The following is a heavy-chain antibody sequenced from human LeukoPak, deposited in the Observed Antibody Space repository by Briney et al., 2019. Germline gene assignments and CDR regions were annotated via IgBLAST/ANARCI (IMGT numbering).Heavy chain of an antibody. V-gene: IGHV4-34*01. CDR1: GGSFSGYY. CDR3: ASGADYSNYYFNY. Sequence: ASETLSLTCAVYGGSFSGYYWSWIRQPPGKGLEWIGEINHSGSTNYNPSLKSRVTISVDTSKNQFSLKLTSVTAADTALYYCASGADYSNYYFNYWGQGSLVTVTS. J-gene: IGHJ4*02. CDR2: INHSGST. D-gene: IGHD4-11*01.